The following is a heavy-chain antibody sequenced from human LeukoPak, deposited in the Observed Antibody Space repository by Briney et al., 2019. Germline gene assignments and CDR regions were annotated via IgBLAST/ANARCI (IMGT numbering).Heavy chain of an antibody. D-gene: IGHD3-3*01. CDR1: GFAVSTDY. CDR2: IYSEGST. CDR3: ARDRFNGMDV. V-gene: IGHV3-66*01. J-gene: IGHJ6*02. Sequence: GGSLRLSCVASGFAVSTDYITWVRQAPGKGLEWVSIIYSEGSTYYADSVKGRFTISRDISKNTVTLQMNSLRAENTAVYYCARDRFNGMDVWGQGTTVTVSS.